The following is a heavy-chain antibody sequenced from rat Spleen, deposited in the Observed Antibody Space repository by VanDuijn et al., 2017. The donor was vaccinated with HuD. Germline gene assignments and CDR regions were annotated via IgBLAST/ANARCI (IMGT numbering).Heavy chain of an antibody. CDR3: ASGPSTTYYGWFAY. D-gene: IGHD1-6*01. J-gene: IGHJ2*01. CDR1: GFSLSNYG. V-gene: IGHV2-13*01. Sequence: QVQLKESGPGLVLPSQTLSLTCTVSGFSLSNYGVIWVRQPPGKGLEWMGVIWGNGNANYNSALKSRLSISRDTSKSQVFLKMISLQTEDTALYFCASGPSTTYYGWFAYWGQGVMVTVSS. CDR2: IWGNGNA.